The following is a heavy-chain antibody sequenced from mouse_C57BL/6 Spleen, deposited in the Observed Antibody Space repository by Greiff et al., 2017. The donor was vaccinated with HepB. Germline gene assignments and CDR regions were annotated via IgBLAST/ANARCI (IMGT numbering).Heavy chain of an antibody. Sequence: EVKLQESGPGLVKPSQSLSLTCSVTGYSITSRYYWNWIRQFPGNKLAWMGYISYDGSNNYNPSLKNRISITRDTSKNQFFLKLNSVTTEDTATYYCARAADYGFDYWGQGTTLTVSS. CDR1: GYSITSRYY. D-gene: IGHD2-4*01. CDR2: ISYDGSN. CDR3: ARAADYGFDY. J-gene: IGHJ2*01. V-gene: IGHV3-6*01.